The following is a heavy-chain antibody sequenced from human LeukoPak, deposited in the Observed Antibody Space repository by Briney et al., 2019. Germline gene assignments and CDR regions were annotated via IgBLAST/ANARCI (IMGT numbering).Heavy chain of an antibody. CDR1: GFTFSSYA. CDR2: ISSSSSYI. J-gene: IGHJ4*02. D-gene: IGHD3-16*02. CDR3: ARDGVMITFGGVIYDDY. V-gene: IGHV3-21*01. Sequence: GGSLRLSCAASGFTFSSYAMSWVRQAPGKGLEWVSSISSSSSYIYYADSVKGRFTISRDNAKNSLYLQMNSLRAEDTAVYYCARDGVMITFGGVIYDDYWGQGTLVTVSS.